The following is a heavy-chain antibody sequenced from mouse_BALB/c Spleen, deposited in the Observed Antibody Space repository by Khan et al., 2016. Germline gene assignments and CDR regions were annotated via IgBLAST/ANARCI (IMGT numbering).Heavy chain of an antibody. J-gene: IGHJ3*01. CDR1: GYTLTSYW. D-gene: IGHD2-14*01. CDR2: INPSTGYT. Sequence: QVQLQQSGAELAKPGASVKMSCKASGYTLTSYWMHWVKQRPGQGLEWIGYINPSTGYTEYNQKFKDKDTLTADKSSSTAYMQLSSLTSEDSAVYYCARRGDYRYDVFAYWGQGTLGTVSA. V-gene: IGHV1-7*01. CDR3: ARRGDYRYDVFAY.